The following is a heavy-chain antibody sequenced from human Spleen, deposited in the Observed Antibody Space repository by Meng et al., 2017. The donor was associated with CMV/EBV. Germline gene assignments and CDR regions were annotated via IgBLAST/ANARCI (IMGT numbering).Heavy chain of an antibody. Sequence: GESLKISCAASGLTVSSNSMSWVRQAPGKGLEWVSLIYRGGSTYYADSVKGRFTISRDNSKNTLYLQMNSLRAEGTAVYYCAKLHCTSRVDYWGQGTLVTVSS. D-gene: IGHD2-8*01. CDR2: IYRGGST. V-gene: IGHV3-66*02. CDR1: GLTVSSNS. CDR3: AKLHCTSRVDY. J-gene: IGHJ4*02.